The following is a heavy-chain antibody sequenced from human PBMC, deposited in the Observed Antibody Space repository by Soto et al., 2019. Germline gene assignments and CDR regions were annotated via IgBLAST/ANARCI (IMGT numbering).Heavy chain of an antibody. CDR2: ISSYSSSI. V-gene: IGHV3-48*01. J-gene: IGHJ6*02. D-gene: IGHD3-10*01. Sequence: GGSLRLSCAASGFTFSTYSMNWVRQAPGKGLEWVSYISSYSSSIYYADSVKGRFTISRDNAKNSLYLQMNSLRAEDTAVYYCATYYGSGSYFPDHYYYGMDVWGQGTTVTVSS. CDR3: ATYYGSGSYFPDHYYYGMDV. CDR1: GFTFSTYS.